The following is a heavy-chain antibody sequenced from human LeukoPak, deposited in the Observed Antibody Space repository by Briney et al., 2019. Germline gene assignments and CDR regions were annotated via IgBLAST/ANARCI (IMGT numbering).Heavy chain of an antibody. V-gene: IGHV3-11*04. J-gene: IGHJ4*02. CDR1: GFTFRDYY. CDR3: ARRGYCSSTSCFDY. Sequence: GGSLRLSCAASGFTFRDYYMSWIRQAPGKGLEWVSYISSSGSTIYYADSVKGRFTISRDNAKNSLYLQMNSLRAEDTAVHYCARRGYCSSTSCFDYWGQGTLVTVSS. CDR2: ISSSGSTI. D-gene: IGHD2-2*01.